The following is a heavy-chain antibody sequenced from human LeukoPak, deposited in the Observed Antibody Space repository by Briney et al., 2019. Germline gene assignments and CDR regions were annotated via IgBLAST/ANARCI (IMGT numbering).Heavy chain of an antibody. CDR3: ARHAYGDYAPVFDY. CDR2: IYYSGST. D-gene: IGHD4-17*01. J-gene: IGHJ4*02. Sequence: SSETLSLTCTVSGGSISSYYWSWIRQPPGKGLEWIGYIYYSGSTNYNPSLKSRVTISVDTSKNQFSLKLSSVTAADTAVYYCARHAYGDYAPVFDYWGQGTLVTVSS. V-gene: IGHV4-59*08. CDR1: GGSISSYY.